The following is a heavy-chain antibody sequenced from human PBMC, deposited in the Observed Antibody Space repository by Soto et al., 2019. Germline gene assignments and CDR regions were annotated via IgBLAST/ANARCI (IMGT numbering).Heavy chain of an antibody. CDR2: IYWDDDK. V-gene: IGHV2-5*02. Sequence: QITLKESGPTLVKPTETLTPTCTFSGFSLTTREVGVGWIRQPPGKALEWLALIYWDDDKYYSSSLKTRLTITKDTSKNQVVLTMANMDPLDTATYYCARRPQGAYFRCFDTWGQGTLVTVS. CDR3: ARRPQGAYFRCFDT. J-gene: IGHJ5*02. D-gene: IGHD1-26*01. CDR1: GFSLTTREVG.